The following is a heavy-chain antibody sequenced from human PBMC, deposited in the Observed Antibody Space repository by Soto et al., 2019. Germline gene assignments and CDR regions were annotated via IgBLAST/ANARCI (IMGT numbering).Heavy chain of an antibody. D-gene: IGHD5-18*01. CDR2: IWYDGSNK. CDR1: GFTFSSYG. V-gene: IGHV3-33*01. Sequence: GGSLRLSCAASGFTFSSYGMHWVRQAPGKGLEWVAVIWYDGSNKYYADSVKGRFTISRDNSKNTLYLQMNSLRAEDTAVYYCAGYSYGKSHQYYYYYYGMDVWGQGTTVTVSS. CDR3: AGYSYGKSHQYYYYYYGMDV. J-gene: IGHJ6*02.